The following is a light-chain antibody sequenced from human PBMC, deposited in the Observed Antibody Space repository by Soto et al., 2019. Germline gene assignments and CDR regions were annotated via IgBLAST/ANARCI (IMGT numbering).Light chain of an antibody. CDR1: QTVGGNY. CDR3: HQYASSPLT. J-gene: IGKJ1*01. Sequence: EIVWTQSPGTLSLSPGERATLSCRASQTVGGNYLAWDQQKPGQDPRLLIYDAFSRATGIPDRFSGSGSGTDFTLTFSRREPEDFAVYYCHQYASSPLTFGQGTKVEI. CDR2: DAF. V-gene: IGKV3-20*01.